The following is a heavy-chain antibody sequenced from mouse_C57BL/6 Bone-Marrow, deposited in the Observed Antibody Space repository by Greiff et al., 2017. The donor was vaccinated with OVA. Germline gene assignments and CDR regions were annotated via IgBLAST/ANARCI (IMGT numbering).Heavy chain of an antibody. V-gene: IGHV1-69*01. CDR3: ASLLWLRRWYFDG. CDR1: GYTFTSYW. Sequence: VQLQQPGAELVMPGASVKLSCKASGYTFTSYWMPWVKQRPGQGLEWIGEIDPSDSYTNYNQKFKGKSTLTVDKSSHTAYMQLSRLRSEDSAVYYGASLLWLRRWYFDGWGTGTTVTVSS. D-gene: IGHD2-2*01. CDR2: IDPSDSYT. J-gene: IGHJ1*03.